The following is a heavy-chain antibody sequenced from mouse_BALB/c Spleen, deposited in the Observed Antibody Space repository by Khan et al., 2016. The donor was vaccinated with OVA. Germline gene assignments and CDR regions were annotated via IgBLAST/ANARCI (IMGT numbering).Heavy chain of an antibody. J-gene: IGHJ3*01. Sequence: EVELVESGGGLVKPGGSLKLSCAASGFTFSTYAMSWIRQTPEKRLEWVATINSDGDYTYYPDSVTGRFTISRDNAKNTLYLQMSSLRSEDTARYYCARSPYGNFAYWGQGTLVTVSA. CDR3: ARSPYGNFAY. D-gene: IGHD2-1*01. V-gene: IGHV5-9-3*01. CDR1: GFTFSTYA. CDR2: INSDGDYT.